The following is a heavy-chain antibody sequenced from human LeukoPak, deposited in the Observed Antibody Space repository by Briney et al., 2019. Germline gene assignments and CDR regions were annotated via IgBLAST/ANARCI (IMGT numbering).Heavy chain of an antibody. V-gene: IGHV4-39*01. J-gene: IGHJ4*02. CDR1: GFSVSDPLSY. CDR2: INFIGRT. D-gene: IGHD3-9*01. CDR3: ARLTKGRYFDYIFAF. Sequence: PSETLSLTCTVTGFSVSDPLSYWAWARQPPGQGLEWIAEINFIGRTSYTSSLNSRVTMSVDTSKNQFSLKMTSLTAADTAVYFCARLTKGRYFDYIFAFWGQGILVTVSS.